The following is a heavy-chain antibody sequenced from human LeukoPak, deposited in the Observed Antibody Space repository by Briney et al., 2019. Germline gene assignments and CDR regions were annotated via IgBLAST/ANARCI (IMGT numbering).Heavy chain of an antibody. CDR2: INHSGST. V-gene: IGHV4-34*01. J-gene: IGHJ4*02. CDR1: GGSFSGYY. CDR3: ARTMYSSSSEGDY. Sequence: SETLSLTCAVYGGSFSGYYWSWIRQPPGKGLEWIGEINHSGSTNYNPSLKSRVTISVDTSKNQFSLKLSSVTAADTAVYYCARTMYSSSSEGDYWGQGTLVTLSS. D-gene: IGHD6-6*01.